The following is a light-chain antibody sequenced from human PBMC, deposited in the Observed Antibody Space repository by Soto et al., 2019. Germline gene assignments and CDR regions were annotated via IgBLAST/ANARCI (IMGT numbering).Light chain of an antibody. Sequence: QSALTQPPSASGSPGQSVTISCTGTSDDVGGYNYVSWYQQHPGKAPKFMIYEVSKRPSGVPDRFSGSKSGNTASLTVSGLQAEDEADYYCSSYAGSNNFVVFGGGTKVTVL. CDR1: SDDVGGYNY. J-gene: IGLJ2*01. V-gene: IGLV2-8*01. CDR2: EVS. CDR3: SSYAGSNNFVV.